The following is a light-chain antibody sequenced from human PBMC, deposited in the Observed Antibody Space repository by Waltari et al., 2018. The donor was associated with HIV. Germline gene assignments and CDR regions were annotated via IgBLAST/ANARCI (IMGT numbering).Light chain of an antibody. J-gene: IGLJ2*01. CDR2: KDR. CDR3: QSTDNSGTHVV. V-gene: IGLV3-25*03. CDR1: EFPSQS. Sequence: SYELTQPPSVSVSPGQTAEIPCLGDEFPSQSGYWYQQKPGQAPVLVIYKDRKRPSGIPQRFSGSTSGTSVTLTIRGVQAEDEADYYCQSTDNSGTHVVFGGGTKLTVL.